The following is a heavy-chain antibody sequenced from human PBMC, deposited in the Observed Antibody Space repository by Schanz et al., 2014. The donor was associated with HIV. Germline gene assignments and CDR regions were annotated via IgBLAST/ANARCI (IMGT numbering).Heavy chain of an antibody. Sequence: EVPLLESGGGLAQPGGSQRLSCAASGFAFSDYAMSWVRQAPGKGLEWVSGISWNSGSIGYADSVRGRFTISRDNAKNSLYLQMNSLRAEDTALYYCAKGRSGRGALFVGMDVWGQGTTVTVS. CDR1: GFAFSDYA. CDR2: ISWNSGSI. D-gene: IGHD3-10*01. V-gene: IGHV3-9*01. J-gene: IGHJ6*02. CDR3: AKGRSGRGALFVGMDV.